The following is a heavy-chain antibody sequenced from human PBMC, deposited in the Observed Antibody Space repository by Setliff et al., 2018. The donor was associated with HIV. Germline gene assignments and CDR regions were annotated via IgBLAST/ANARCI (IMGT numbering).Heavy chain of an antibody. J-gene: IGHJ1*01. CDR1: GYTLTEVS. CDR3: ARGAGNPHWYYDTWSGPSSGYFQH. V-gene: IGHV1-24*01. D-gene: IGHD3-3*01. Sequence: ASVKVSCKVSGYTLTEVSIHWVRQAPGKGLEWMGYFDPEDGETVHAQKFQGRVTMTEDTSTDTAYMELSGLRSDDTAVYYCARGAGNPHWYYDTWSGPSSGYFQHWGQGTLVTVSS. CDR2: FDPEDGET.